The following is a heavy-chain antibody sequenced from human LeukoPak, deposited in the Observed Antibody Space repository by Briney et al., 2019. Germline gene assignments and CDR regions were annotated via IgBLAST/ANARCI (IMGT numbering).Heavy chain of an antibody. J-gene: IGHJ4*02. CDR1: GGSISSYY. Sequence: SETLSLTCTVSGGSISSYYWSWIRQPAGKELEWIGRIYTSGSTNYNPSLKSRVTMSVDTSKNQFSLKLSSVTAADTAVYYCASYYDSSGYYGYWGQGTLVTVSS. CDR2: IYTSGST. V-gene: IGHV4-4*07. CDR3: ASYYDSSGYYGY. D-gene: IGHD3-22*01.